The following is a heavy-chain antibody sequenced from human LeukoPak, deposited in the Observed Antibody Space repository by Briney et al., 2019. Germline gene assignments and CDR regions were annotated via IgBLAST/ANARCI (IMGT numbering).Heavy chain of an antibody. Sequence: GGSLRLSCAASGFTFSSYAMHWVRQAPGKGLEWVAVISYDGSNKYYADSVKGRFTISRDNSKNTLYLQMNSLRAEDTAVYYCARDVRMDAFDIWGQGTMVTVSS. CDR2: ISYDGSNK. CDR1: GFTFSSYA. CDR3: ARDVRMDAFDI. V-gene: IGHV3-30-3*01. J-gene: IGHJ3*02. D-gene: IGHD2-15*01.